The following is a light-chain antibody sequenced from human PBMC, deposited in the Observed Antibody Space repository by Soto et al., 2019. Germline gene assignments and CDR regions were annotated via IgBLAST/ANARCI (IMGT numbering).Light chain of an antibody. Sequence: QSALTQPPSVSGSPGQSVAISCTGTSSDVGGYNRVSWYQQAPGKAPKLLIYDVSNRPSGGSTRFSGSKSGNTASLTISGLQAEDEADYYCTSYASGSADVFGPETKLPVL. CDR2: DVS. CDR3: TSYASGSADV. V-gene: IGLV2-18*02. J-gene: IGLJ1*01. CDR1: SSDVGGYNR.